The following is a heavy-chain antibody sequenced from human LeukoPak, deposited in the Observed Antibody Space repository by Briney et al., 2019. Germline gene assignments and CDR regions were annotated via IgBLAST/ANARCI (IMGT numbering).Heavy chain of an antibody. CDR3: AKDLGSRGLGTTLIN. V-gene: IGHV3-23*01. CDR2: ISDRGDRM. D-gene: IGHD1/OR15-1a*01. CDR1: GFTLSDYA. J-gene: IGHJ4*02. Sequence: GGSLRLSCVASGFTLSDYAMTWFRRAPGKGLECVSGISDRGDRMDYADSVKGRFTISRDNSKYTLYLQIHSLKVEDTAIYFCAKDLGSRGLGTTLINWGQGTLVTVSS.